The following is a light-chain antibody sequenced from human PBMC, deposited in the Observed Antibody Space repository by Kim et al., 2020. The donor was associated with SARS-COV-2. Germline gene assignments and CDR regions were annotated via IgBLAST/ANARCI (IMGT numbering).Light chain of an antibody. J-gene: IGKJ5*01. CDR1: QGISTS. CDR2: TAS. V-gene: IGKV1-9*01. Sequence: DIQLTQSPSFLSASEGDRVTITCRASQGISTSLAWYQQKPGIAPKLLIYTASTLQSGVPSRFSGSGSGTEFTLTIASLQPDDFATYYCQQLNTYPVTFGQGTRLEIK. CDR3: QQLNTYPVT.